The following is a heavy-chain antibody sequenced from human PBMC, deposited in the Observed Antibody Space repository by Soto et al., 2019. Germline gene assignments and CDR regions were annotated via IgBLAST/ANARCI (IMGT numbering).Heavy chain of an antibody. Sequence: SSETLSLTCTVSGASISTTNYYWGWVRQPPGKGLDWIGNIYYGGTTYYNPSLKSRVTISVDTSKNHFSLKVNPVTAANTAVYYCATFVAPASRHTDFTFWGPGTRVTVSS. J-gene: IGHJ4*02. D-gene: IGHD2-21*02. CDR2: IYYGGTT. CDR1: GASISTTNYY. CDR3: ATFVAPASRHTDFTF. V-gene: IGHV4-39*02.